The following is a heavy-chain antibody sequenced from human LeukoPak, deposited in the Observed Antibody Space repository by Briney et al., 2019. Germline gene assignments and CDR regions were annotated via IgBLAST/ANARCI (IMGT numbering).Heavy chain of an antibody. CDR3: ANRGVSYYYMDV. CDR1: GFPFSTYA. CDR2: ISVSGGNT. J-gene: IGHJ6*03. Sequence: GGSLRLSCAASGFPFSTYAMTWVRQAPGKGLEWVSSISVSGGNTYYADSVKGRFTISRDNSKNTLYLQMNSLRAEDTALYYCANRGVSYYYMDVWGKGTTVTVSS. D-gene: IGHD4-23*01. V-gene: IGHV3-23*01.